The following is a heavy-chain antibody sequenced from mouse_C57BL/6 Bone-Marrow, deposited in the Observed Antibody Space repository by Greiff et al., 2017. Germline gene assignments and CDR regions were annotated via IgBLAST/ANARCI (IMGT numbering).Heavy chain of an antibody. Sequence: EVQLQQSGPVLVKPGASVKMSCKASGYTFTDYYMNWVKQSHGKSLEWIGVINPYNGGTSYNQKFKGKATLTVDKSSSTAYMELNSLTSEDSAVYYCACYYGNYNAWFAYWGQGTLVTVSA. J-gene: IGHJ3*01. D-gene: IGHD2-1*01. CDR1: GYTFTDYY. CDR3: ACYYGNYNAWFAY. V-gene: IGHV1-19*01. CDR2: INPYNGGT.